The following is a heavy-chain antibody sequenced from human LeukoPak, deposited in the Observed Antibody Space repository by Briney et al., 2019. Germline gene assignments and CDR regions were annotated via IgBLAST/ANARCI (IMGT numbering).Heavy chain of an antibody. Sequence: GGSLRLSCADSGSTFSSYSMNWVRQAPGKGLECVSSISSSSSYIYYADSVKGRFTISRDNAKNSLYLQMNSLRAEDTAVYYCARMGESSSWHNYYYYYYMDVWGKGTTVTVPS. CDR3: ARMGESSSWHNYYYYYYMDV. CDR2: ISSSSSYI. D-gene: IGHD6-13*01. CDR1: GSTFSSYS. J-gene: IGHJ6*03. V-gene: IGHV3-21*01.